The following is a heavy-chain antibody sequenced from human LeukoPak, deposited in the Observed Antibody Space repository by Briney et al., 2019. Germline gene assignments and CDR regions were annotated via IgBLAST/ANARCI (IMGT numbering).Heavy chain of an antibody. CDR1: GGSISSSSYY. V-gene: IGHV4-39*01. Sequence: SETLSLTCTVSGGSISSSSYYWGWIRQPPGKGLEWIGSIYYSGSTYYNPSLKSRVTISVDTSKNQFSLKLSSVTAADTAVYYCARRAYYYYYYMDVWGKGTTVTVSS. CDR3: ARRAYYYYYYMDV. CDR2: IYYSGST. J-gene: IGHJ6*03.